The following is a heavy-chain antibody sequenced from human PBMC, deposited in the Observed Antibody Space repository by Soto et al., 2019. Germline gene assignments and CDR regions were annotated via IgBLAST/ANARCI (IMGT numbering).Heavy chain of an antibody. CDR1: GGSISSYY. D-gene: IGHD6-13*01. J-gene: IGHJ4*02. CDR3: ARGGEYSSSWYEGDY. CDR2: IYYSGST. V-gene: IGHV4-59*08. Sequence: PSETLSLTCTVSGGSISSYYWSWIRQPPGKGLEWIGYIYYSGSTNYNPSLKSRVTISVDTSKNQFSLKLSSVTAADTAVYYCARGGEYSSSWYEGDYWGQGILVTVSS.